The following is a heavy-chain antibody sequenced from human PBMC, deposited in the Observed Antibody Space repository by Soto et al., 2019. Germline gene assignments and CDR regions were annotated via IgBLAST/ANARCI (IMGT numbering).Heavy chain of an antibody. CDR2: IIPILTSP. CDR3: AREAPYCTSATCPKFYDMDV. Sequence: QVQLVQSGAEVKKPGSAVKVSCKASGGTFGSYAITWVRRAPGQGLEWVGGIIPILTSPAYAQKFRARVVITADEITNTAYIEWNSLRIDDTAVYYCAREAPYCTSATCPKFYDMDVWGQGTTVTVAS. CDR1: GGTFGSYA. V-gene: IGHV1-69*01. J-gene: IGHJ6*02. D-gene: IGHD2-2*01.